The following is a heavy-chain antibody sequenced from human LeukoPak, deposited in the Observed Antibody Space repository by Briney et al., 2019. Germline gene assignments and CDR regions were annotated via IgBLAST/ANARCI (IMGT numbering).Heavy chain of an antibody. CDR1: GFTLSSYA. CDR2: ISYDGSGN. Sequence: GGSLRLSCAASGFTLSSYAMHWVRQAPGKGLEWVAVISYDGSGNYYADSVKGRYTISRDNSKNTLYLQMNSLRAEDTAVYYCARKHLGYSGYDFVDYWGQGTLVTVSS. D-gene: IGHD5-12*01. CDR3: ARKHLGYSGYDFVDY. V-gene: IGHV3-30-3*01. J-gene: IGHJ4*02.